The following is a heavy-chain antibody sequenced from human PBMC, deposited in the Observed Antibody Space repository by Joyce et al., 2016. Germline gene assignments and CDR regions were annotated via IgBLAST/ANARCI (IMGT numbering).Heavy chain of an antibody. V-gene: IGHV3-74*01. CDR3: VRGISARPGGPNWFDP. D-gene: IGHD6-6*01. J-gene: IGHJ5*02. CDR1: GFSFSGYW. CDR2: INTEWSST. Sequence: EVQLVESGGGLVQPGGSLRLSCAASGFSFSGYWIHWVRQAPGKGLVWVSRINTEWSSTRFADSVKGRFTISRDNAKNTLYLQMNSLRAEDTAVYYCVRGISARPGGPNWFDPWGQGTLVTVSS.